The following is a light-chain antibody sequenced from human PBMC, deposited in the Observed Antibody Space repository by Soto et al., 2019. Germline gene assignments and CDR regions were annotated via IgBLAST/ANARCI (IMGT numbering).Light chain of an antibody. Sequence: EIVLTQSPGTLSLSPGERATLSCRASQSVSSSYLAWYQQKPGQAPRLLIYGASSRATGIPDRFSGSGSGTDLTLTISRLEPEDFAVYYCQQYGSSRTFGQGTKWISN. CDR1: QSVSSSY. CDR2: GAS. V-gene: IGKV3-20*01. J-gene: IGKJ1*01. CDR3: QQYGSSRT.